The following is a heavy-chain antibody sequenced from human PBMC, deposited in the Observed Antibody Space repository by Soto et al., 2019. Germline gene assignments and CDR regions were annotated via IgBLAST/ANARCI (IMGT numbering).Heavy chain of an antibody. D-gene: IGHD5-18*01. CDR3: ARVTWIQSYYYYYGMDV. Sequence: SETLSLTCTVSGGSISSYYWSWIRQPPGKGLEWIGYIYYSGSTNYNPSLKSRVTISVDTSKNQFSLKLSSVTAADTAVYYCARVTWIQSYYYYYGMDVWGQGTTVTVSS. J-gene: IGHJ6*02. CDR2: IYYSGST. CDR1: GGSISSYY. V-gene: IGHV4-59*01.